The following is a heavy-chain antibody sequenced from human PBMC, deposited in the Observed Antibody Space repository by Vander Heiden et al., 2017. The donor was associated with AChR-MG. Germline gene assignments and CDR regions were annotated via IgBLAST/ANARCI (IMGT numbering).Heavy chain of an antibody. J-gene: IGHJ4*02. CDR2: ISGDGSAK. CDR3: VKGQGAIPHFDS. Sequence: EVQLLESAGGLAQPGGSLRLACATSGFTFSNYAMMWVRQAPGKGLEWVSAISGDGSAKYYADTVKGRFTISRGNSENSLYLQMNSLRADDTAIYYCVKGQGAIPHFDSWGQGTMVTVSS. V-gene: IGHV3-23*01. CDR1: GFTFSNYA.